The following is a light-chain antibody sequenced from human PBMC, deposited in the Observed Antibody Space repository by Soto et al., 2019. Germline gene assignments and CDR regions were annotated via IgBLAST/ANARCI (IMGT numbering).Light chain of an antibody. V-gene: IGLV2-23*02. CDR1: SADVGSYDL. J-gene: IGLJ2*01. CDR3: CSYAGSNTLGV. Sequence: QSALTQPASVSGSPGQSITISCAGTSADVGSYDLVSWYQHHPDKAPKFIIYEVDKRPSGLSDRFSGSKSGNTASLTISGLQAEDEADYYCCSYAGSNTLGVFGGGTKVTVL. CDR2: EVD.